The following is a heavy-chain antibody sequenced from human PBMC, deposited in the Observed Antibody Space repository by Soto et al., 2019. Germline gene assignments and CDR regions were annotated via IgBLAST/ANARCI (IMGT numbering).Heavy chain of an antibody. D-gene: IGHD2-2*01. CDR2: INAGNGNT. Sequence: QVQLVQSGAEVKKPGASVKVSCKASGYTFTSYAMHWVRQAPGQRLEWMGWINAGNGNTKYSQKFQGRVTITRDTSASTAYMELSSLRSEDTAVYYCARDFWALAVVPAAMSYYYYYMDVWGKGTTVTVSS. J-gene: IGHJ6*03. CDR3: ARDFWALAVVPAAMSYYYYYMDV. V-gene: IGHV1-3*01. CDR1: GYTFTSYA.